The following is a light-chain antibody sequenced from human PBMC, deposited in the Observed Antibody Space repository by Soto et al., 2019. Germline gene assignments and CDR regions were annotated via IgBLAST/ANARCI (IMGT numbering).Light chain of an antibody. CDR1: SSNIGAGYD. J-gene: IGLJ1*01. Sequence: VLTQPPSVSGAPGQRVTISCTGSSSNIGAGYDVHWYQQLPGTAPKLLIYGNSNRPSGVPDRFSGSKSGTSASLAITGLQAEDEADYYCQSYDSSLSKVFGTGTKLTVL. CDR2: GNS. V-gene: IGLV1-40*01. CDR3: QSYDSSLSKV.